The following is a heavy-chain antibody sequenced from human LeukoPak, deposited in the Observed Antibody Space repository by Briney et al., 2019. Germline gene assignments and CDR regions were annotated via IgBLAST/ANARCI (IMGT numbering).Heavy chain of an antibody. CDR1: GYTFTGYP. V-gene: IGHV1-2*02. CDR2: INPNSGGT. D-gene: IGHD2-2*01. Sequence: ASVKVSCKASGYTFTGYPIHWVRQAPGQGLEWMGWINPNSGGTNYAQKFQGRVSMTRDTSISTAYMELSRLRSDDTAVYYCARARGDIVVVPAAIWFDPWGQGTLVTVSS. J-gene: IGHJ5*02. CDR3: ARARGDIVVVPAAIWFDP.